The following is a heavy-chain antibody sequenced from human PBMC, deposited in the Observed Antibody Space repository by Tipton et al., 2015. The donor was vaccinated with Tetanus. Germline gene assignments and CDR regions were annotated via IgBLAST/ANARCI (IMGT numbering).Heavy chain of an antibody. CDR3: ARRECGGDFPIDAFDI. V-gene: IGHV5-51*01. D-gene: IGHD2-21*02. Sequence: QLVQSGAEVKKPGESLKISCKGSGYSFTSYWIGWVRQMPGKGLEWMGIIYPGDSDTRYSPSFQGQVTISTDKSISTAYLQWSSLKAADTAMYYCARRECGGDFPIDAFDIWGQGTMVPVAS. CDR2: IYPGDSDT. CDR1: GYSFTSYW. J-gene: IGHJ3*02.